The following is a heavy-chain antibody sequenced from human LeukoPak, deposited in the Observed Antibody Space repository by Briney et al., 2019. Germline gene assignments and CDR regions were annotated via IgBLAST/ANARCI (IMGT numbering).Heavy chain of an antibody. V-gene: IGHV3-21*01. D-gene: IGHD6-13*01. Sequence: GGSLRLSCAASGFTFSSYIMNWVRQAPGKGLEWASSISSSSSYIYYADSVKGRFTISRDNAKNSLYLQMNSLRAEDTAVYYCARAQELADFDYWGQGTLVTVSS. CDR2: ISSSSSYI. J-gene: IGHJ4*02. CDR1: GFTFSSYI. CDR3: ARAQELADFDY.